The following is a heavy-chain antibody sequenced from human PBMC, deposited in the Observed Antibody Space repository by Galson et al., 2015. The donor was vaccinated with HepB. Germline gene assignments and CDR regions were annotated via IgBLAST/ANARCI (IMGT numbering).Heavy chain of an antibody. J-gene: IGHJ4*02. Sequence: SLRLSCAASGFTFSDYYMSWMRQAPGKGLEWLSYISHSGTTVYHADSLKGRFSISRDNAKNSLYLQTNSLRAEDMAVYYCARGLGGYWGQGTLVTVSS. V-gene: IGHV3-11*01. D-gene: IGHD2-15*01. CDR3: ARGLGGY. CDR2: ISHSGTTV. CDR1: GFTFSDYY.